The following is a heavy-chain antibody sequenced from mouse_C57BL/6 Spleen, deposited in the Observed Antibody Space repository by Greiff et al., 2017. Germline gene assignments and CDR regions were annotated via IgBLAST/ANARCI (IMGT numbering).Heavy chain of an antibody. D-gene: IGHD1-1*01. CDR1: GFTFSSYA. V-gene: IGHV5-4*01. CDR3: ARDGYGSSYYFDY. CDR2: ISDGGSYT. J-gene: IGHJ2*01. Sequence: EVQLQESGGGLVKPGGSLKLSCAASGFTFSSYAMSWVRQTPEKRLEWVATISDGGSYTYYPDNVKGRFTISRDNAKNNLYLQMSHLKSEDTAMYYCARDGYGSSYYFDYWGQGTTLTVSS.